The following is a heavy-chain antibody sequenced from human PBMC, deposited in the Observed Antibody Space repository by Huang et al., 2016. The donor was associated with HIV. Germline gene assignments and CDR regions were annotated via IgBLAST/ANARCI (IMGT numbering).Heavy chain of an antibody. J-gene: IGHJ4*02. Sequence: QVQLVESGGGVVQPGRSLRISCAASGFTFSSYGMHWVRLDPGKGREGVAVISNDAKTKYYADSVKGRFSISRDNSKTTVYLQLNSLRLEDTAVYYCAKGGSAAAVLDFWGQGTLVTVSS. V-gene: IGHV3-30*18. CDR1: GFTFSSYG. D-gene: IGHD6-13*01. CDR3: AKGGSAAAVLDF. CDR2: ISNDAKTK.